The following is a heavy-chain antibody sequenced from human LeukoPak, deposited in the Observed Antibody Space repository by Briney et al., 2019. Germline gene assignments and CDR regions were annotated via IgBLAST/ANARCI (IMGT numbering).Heavy chain of an antibody. CDR2: ISYDGSNK. D-gene: IGHD3-10*01. CDR3: AKDVLYFYGSGSYNWFDP. CDR1: GFTFSSYG. J-gene: IGHJ5*02. V-gene: IGHV3-30*18. Sequence: PGGSLRLSCAASGFTFSSYGMHWVRQAPGKGLEWVAVISYDGSNKYYADSVKGRFTISRDNSKNTLYLQMNSLRAEDTAVYYCAKDVLYFYGSGSYNWFDPWGQGTLVTVSS.